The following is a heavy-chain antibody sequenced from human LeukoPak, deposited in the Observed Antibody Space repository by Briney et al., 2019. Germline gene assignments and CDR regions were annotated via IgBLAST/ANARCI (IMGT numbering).Heavy chain of an antibody. J-gene: IGHJ4*02. CDR2: ISSSSGTI. CDR3: ARVDYFES. V-gene: IGHV3-48*02. Sequence: GGSLRLSCAGSGFTFSSYSMSWVRQAPGKGLEWLSYISSSSGTIYYADSVKGRFIISRDNAKNSLYLQMNSLTDEDTAVYYCARVDYFESWGQGTLVTVSS. CDR1: GFTFSSYS.